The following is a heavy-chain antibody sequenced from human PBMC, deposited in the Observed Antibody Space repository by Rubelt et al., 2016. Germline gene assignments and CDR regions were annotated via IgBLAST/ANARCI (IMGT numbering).Heavy chain of an antibody. Sequence: EVQLLESGGGLVQPGGSLRLSCAASGFTFSSYAMSWVRQAPGKGLEWVSAISGSGGSTYYADSVKGRLTISRDNSKNTLYLQMNSLRAEDTAVYYCAKDLQPHPEGEGADGYWGQGTLVTVSS. CDR1: GFTFSSYA. J-gene: IGHJ4*02. CDR2: ISGSGGST. CDR3: AKDLQPHPEGEGADGY. D-gene: IGHD5-24*01. V-gene: IGHV3-23*01.